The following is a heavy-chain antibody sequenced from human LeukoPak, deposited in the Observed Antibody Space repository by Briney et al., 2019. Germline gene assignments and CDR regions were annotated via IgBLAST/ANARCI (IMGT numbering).Heavy chain of an antibody. Sequence: PGGSLRLSCAASGFTVSSTYMSWVRQAPGKGLEWVSLIYSDGSTFYADSVKGRFTISRDNSKSTLYLQMSSPRAEDTAVYYCARDSSSFPNYFDHWGQGTLVTVSS. CDR1: GFTVSSTY. D-gene: IGHD3-3*02. CDR2: IYSDGST. V-gene: IGHV3-53*01. CDR3: ARDSSSFPNYFDH. J-gene: IGHJ4*02.